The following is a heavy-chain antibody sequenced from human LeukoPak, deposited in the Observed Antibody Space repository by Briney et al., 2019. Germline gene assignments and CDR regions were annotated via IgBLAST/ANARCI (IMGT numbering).Heavy chain of an antibody. Sequence: GGSLRLSCTASGFTFSSYAMNWVRQAPGKGLEWVANIKEDGSEKYYVDSVKGRFTISRDNAKNSLCLQMNSLRAEDTAIYYCVRSGGYWGQGTLVTVSS. J-gene: IGHJ4*02. CDR1: GFTFSSYA. D-gene: IGHD1-26*01. V-gene: IGHV3-7*05. CDR2: IKEDGSEK. CDR3: VRSGGY.